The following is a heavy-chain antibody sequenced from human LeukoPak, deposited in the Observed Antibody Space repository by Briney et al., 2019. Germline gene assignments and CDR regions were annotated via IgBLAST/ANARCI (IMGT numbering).Heavy chain of an antibody. D-gene: IGHD6-6*01. CDR3: AADPSSSETPDY. CDR2: IVVGSGNT. V-gene: IGHV1-58*01. J-gene: IGHJ4*02. CDR1: GFTFTSSA. Sequence: GASVKVSCKASGFTFTSSAVQWVRQARGQRLEWIGWIVVGSGNTNYAQKFQERVTITRDMSTSTAYMELSSLRSEDTAVYYCAADPSSSETPDYWGQGTLVTVSS.